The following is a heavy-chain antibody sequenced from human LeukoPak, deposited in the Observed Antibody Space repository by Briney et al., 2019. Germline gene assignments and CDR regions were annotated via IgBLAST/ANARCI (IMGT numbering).Heavy chain of an antibody. CDR1: GFTFSSYE. Sequence: GGSLRLSCAASGFTFSSYEMNWVRQAPGKGLEWVSYISSSGSTIYYADSVKGRFTISRDNAKNSLYLQMNSLRAEDTAVYYCAKDYYYDSSGYRLALYYFDYWGQGTLVTVSS. D-gene: IGHD3-22*01. CDR2: ISSSGSTI. J-gene: IGHJ4*02. CDR3: AKDYYYDSSGYRLALYYFDY. V-gene: IGHV3-48*03.